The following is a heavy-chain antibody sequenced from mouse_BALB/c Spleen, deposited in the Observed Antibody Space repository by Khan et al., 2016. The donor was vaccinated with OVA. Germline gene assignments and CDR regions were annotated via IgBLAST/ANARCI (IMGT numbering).Heavy chain of an antibody. CDR2: ISTYYGDA. CDR3: GRDSAGEEFAY. Sequence: QVQLQQSGAELVRPGVSVKISCKGSGYTFTDYGIHWVKQSHAKSLEWIGVISTYYGDASYNQKFKGKATMTVDKSSSTAYMELARMTSEDSAIYYCGRDSAGEEFAYWGQGTLVTVSA. V-gene: IGHV1S137*01. J-gene: IGHJ3*01. D-gene: IGHD3-2*01. CDR1: GYTFTDYG.